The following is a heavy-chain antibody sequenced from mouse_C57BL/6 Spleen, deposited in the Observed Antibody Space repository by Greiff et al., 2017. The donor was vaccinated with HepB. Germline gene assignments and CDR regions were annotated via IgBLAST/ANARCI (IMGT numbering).Heavy chain of an antibody. Sequence: EVQLQQSGPELVKPGASVKISCKASGYTFTDYYMNWVKQSHGKSLEWIGDINPNNGGTSYNQKFKGKATLTVDKSSSTAYMELRSLTSEDSAVYYCARGGEDGDDYWGQGTTLTVSS. J-gene: IGHJ2*01. CDR2: INPNNGGT. D-gene: IGHD3-3*01. V-gene: IGHV1-26*01. CDR3: ARGGEDGDDY. CDR1: GYTFTDYY.